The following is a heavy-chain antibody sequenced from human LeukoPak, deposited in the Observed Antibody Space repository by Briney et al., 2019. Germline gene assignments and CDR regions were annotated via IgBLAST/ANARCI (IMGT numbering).Heavy chain of an antibody. V-gene: IGHV1-18*01. J-gene: IGHJ3*02. CDR1: GYTFTSYG. CDR3: ARVRYCSSTSCPPFDI. D-gene: IGHD2-2*01. CDR2: ISAYNGNT. Sequence: ASVKVSCKASGYTFTSYGISWVRQAPGQGPEWMGWISAYNGNTNYAQKLQGRVTMTTDTSTSTAYMELRSLRSDDTAVYYCARVRYCSSTSCPPFDIWGQGTMVTVSS.